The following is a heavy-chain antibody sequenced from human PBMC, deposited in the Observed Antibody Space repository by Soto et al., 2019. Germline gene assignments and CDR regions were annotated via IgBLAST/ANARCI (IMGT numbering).Heavy chain of an antibody. Sequence: QVQLVQSGAEVKKPGASVKVSCKVSGYTLTELSMHWVRQAPGKGLEWMGGFDPEDGETIYAQKFQGRVTMTEDTSTDTVHLGLSSLAFEDTAVDYCATHGGGGTELTAYNWFDPWGQGTLVTVSS. CDR1: GYTLTELS. CDR2: FDPEDGET. V-gene: IGHV1-24*01. D-gene: IGHD1-7*01. CDR3: ATHGGGGTELTAYNWFDP. J-gene: IGHJ5*02.